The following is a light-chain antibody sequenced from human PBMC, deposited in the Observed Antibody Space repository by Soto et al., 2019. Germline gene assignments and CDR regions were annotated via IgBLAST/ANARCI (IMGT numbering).Light chain of an antibody. CDR3: QQYGSSGT. J-gene: IGKJ1*01. Sequence: EVVLTQSPVTLSLARGEIGTICCRASQSVSNNYLAWYQQKPGQAPRLLIYGASNRATGIPDRFSGSGSGTDFTLTISRLETEDFAVYYCQQYGSSGTFGQGTKVDI. CDR1: QSVSNNY. V-gene: IGKV3-20*01. CDR2: GAS.